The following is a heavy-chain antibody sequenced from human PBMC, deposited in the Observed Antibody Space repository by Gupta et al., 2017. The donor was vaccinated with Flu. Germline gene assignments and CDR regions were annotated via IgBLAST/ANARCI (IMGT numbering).Heavy chain of an antibody. D-gene: IGHD5-12*01. J-gene: IGHJ4*02. Sequence: IRQPPGKGLEWIGEINHSGSTNYNPSLKSRVTISVDTSKNQFSLKLSSVTAADTAVYYCAREEDGGYDYFDYWGQGTLVTVSS. CDR3: AREEDGGYDYFDY. V-gene: IGHV4-34*01. CDR2: INHSGST.